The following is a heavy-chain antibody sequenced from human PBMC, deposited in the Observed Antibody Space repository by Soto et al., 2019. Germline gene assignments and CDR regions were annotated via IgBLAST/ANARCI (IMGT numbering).Heavy chain of an antibody. Sequence: QVQLVESGGGVVQPGRSLRLSCAASGFNFNNYGMHWVLQAPGKRLAWVAVIWNDGNGYYYANSVKGRFTISRHNSKSLLYLQMRSLRAGDTAVYYCARRQISPPTRGAASARGGMDVWGQGTTVTVSS. CDR2: IWNDGNGY. CDR1: GFNFNNYG. V-gene: IGHV3-33*01. D-gene: IGHD6-13*01. CDR3: ARRQISPPTRGAASARGGMDV. J-gene: IGHJ6*02.